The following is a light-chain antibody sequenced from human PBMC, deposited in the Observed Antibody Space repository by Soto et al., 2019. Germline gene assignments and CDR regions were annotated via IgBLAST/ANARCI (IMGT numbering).Light chain of an antibody. Sequence: EVVLTQSPATLSLSPGELATLSCRASQNVRAFLDWYQQKPGQAPRLLIYAASNRATGIPDRFSGSGSGTDFTLTISSLEPEDFAVYYCQQHSHWPPWTFGQGNRVEIQ. J-gene: IGKJ1*01. CDR1: QNVRAF. CDR3: QQHSHWPPWT. V-gene: IGKV3-11*01. CDR2: AAS.